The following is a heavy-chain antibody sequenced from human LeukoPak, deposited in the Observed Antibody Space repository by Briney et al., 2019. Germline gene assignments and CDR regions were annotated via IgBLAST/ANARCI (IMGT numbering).Heavy chain of an antibody. J-gene: IGHJ4*02. CDR2: IYYSGNT. Sequence: SETLSLTCTVSGGSISGYYWSWLRQPPGKPLEWIGYIYYSGNTNYNPSLKSRVTISVDTSKNQFSLKLSSVTAADTAVYYCARLGFRDGYNYFFDFWGQGALVTGSS. D-gene: IGHD5-24*01. CDR1: GGSISGYY. V-gene: IGHV4-59*08. CDR3: ARLGFRDGYNYFFDF.